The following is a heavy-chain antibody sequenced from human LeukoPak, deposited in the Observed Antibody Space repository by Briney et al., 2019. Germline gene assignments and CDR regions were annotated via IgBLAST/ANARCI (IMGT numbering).Heavy chain of an antibody. V-gene: IGHV6-1*01. CDR2: TYYRSKWYN. CDR1: GDXVSSNSAA. D-gene: IGHD1-14*01. J-gene: IGHJ5*02. Sequence: SQTLSLTCAISGDXVSSNSAAWNWIRQSPSRGLEWLGRTYYRSKWYNDYAISVKSRITINPDTSKNQFSLHLNSVTPGDTAVYYCARGTATASYPINWFDPWGQGTLVTVSS. CDR3: ARGTATASYPINWFDP.